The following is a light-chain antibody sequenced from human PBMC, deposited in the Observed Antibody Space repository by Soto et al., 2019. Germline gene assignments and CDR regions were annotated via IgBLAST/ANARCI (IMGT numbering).Light chain of an antibody. V-gene: IGKV1-39*01. J-gene: IGKJ2*01. CDR3: QQSYDTPYT. CDR1: QNIYNY. Sequence: DIPLTQSPSSLSASVGDRVTIACRASQNIYNYLNWYQQKPGKAPKLLIYSTSSLQSGVSSRFSGSGSATDFTLTINSLQPEDFATYYCQQSYDTPYTFGQGTKLEIK. CDR2: STS.